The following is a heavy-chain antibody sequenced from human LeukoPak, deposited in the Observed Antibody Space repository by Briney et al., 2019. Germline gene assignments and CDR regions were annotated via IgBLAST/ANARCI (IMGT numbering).Heavy chain of an antibody. D-gene: IGHD3-22*01. J-gene: IGHJ4*02. Sequence: ASVKVSCKASGYTFTIYAMHWVRQAPGQRLEWMGWINAGNGNTKYSQKFQGRVTITRDTSASTAYMELSSLRSEDTAVYYCARDRDYYDSSGYSFIPPDYWGQGTLVTISS. CDR1: GYTFTIYA. CDR2: INAGNGNT. V-gene: IGHV1-3*01. CDR3: ARDRDYYDSSGYSFIPPDY.